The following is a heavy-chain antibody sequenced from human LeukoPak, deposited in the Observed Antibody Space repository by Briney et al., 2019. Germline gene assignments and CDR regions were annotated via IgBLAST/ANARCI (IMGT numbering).Heavy chain of an antibody. J-gene: IGHJ6*03. V-gene: IGHV4-34*01. CDR3: ARHASNYYDSSGYQNYYYYYYMDV. D-gene: IGHD3-22*01. CDR2: INHSGST. Sequence: PSETLSLTCAVYGGSFSGYYWSWIRQPPGKGLEWIGEINHSGSTNYNPSLKSRVTISVDTSKNQFSLKLSSVTAADTAVYYCARHASNYYDSSGYQNYYYYYYMDVWGKGTTVTISS. CDR1: GGSFSGYY.